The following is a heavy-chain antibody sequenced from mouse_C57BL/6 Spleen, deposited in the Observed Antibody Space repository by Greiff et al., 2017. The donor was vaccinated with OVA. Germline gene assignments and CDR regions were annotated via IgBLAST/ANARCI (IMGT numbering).Heavy chain of an antibody. D-gene: IGHD1-1*01. CDR1: GYTFTSYW. CDR3: ARREDYGSSFYAMDY. CDR2: IHPNSGST. J-gene: IGHJ4*01. Sequence: QVQLQQPGAELVKPGASVKLSCKASGYTFTSYWMHWVKQRPGRGLEWIGMIHPNSGSTNYNEKFKSKATLTVDKSSSTAYMQLSSLTSEDSAVYYCARREDYGSSFYAMDYWGQGTSVTVSS. V-gene: IGHV1-64*01.